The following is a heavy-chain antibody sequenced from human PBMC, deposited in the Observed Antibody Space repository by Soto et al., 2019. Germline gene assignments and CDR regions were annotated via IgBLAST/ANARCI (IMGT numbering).Heavy chain of an antibody. J-gene: IGHJ4*02. CDR2: IWYDGSNK. Sequence: QVQLVESGGGVVQPGRSLRLSCAASGFTFSSYGMHWVRQAPGKGLERVAVIWYDGSNKYYADSVKGRFTISRDNSKNTLYLQMNSLRAEDTAVYYCASAGGYCSSTSCYGFDYWGQGTLVTVSS. CDR1: GFTFSSYG. D-gene: IGHD2-2*01. V-gene: IGHV3-33*01. CDR3: ASAGGYCSSTSCYGFDY.